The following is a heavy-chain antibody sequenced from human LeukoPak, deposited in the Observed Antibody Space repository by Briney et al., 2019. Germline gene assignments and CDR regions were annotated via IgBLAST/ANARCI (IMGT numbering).Heavy chain of an antibody. Sequence: GGSLRLSCAASKFTFSNAWMSWVRHAPGKGLEWVGRIKSENDGGATDYAAPVKGRFTISRDDSKNTLYLQMNSLKTEDTAVYYCTTDLYDFWSAYFNYWGQGTLVTVSS. J-gene: IGHJ4*02. V-gene: IGHV3-15*01. D-gene: IGHD3-3*01. CDR1: KFTFSNAW. CDR2: IKSENDGGAT. CDR3: TTDLYDFWSAYFNY.